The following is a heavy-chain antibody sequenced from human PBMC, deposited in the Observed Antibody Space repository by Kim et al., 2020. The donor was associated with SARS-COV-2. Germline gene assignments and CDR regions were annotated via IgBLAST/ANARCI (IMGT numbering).Heavy chain of an antibody. CDR3: ATARNNYDISGHCTLDY. V-gene: IGHV3-33*01. CDR1: RFSISSYG. J-gene: IGHJ4*02. CDR2: IWYDGTNK. D-gene: IGHD3-22*01. Sequence: GGSLRLSCAASRFSISSYGMHWVRQAPGKGLEWVSGIWYDGTNKNYADSVKGRFTVSRDNSKNTLYLQMNSLRAEDTAVYYCATARNNYDISGHCTLDYWGQGTLVTVSS.